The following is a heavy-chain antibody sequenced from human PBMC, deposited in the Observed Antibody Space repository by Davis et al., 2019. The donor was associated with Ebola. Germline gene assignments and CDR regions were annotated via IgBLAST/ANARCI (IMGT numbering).Heavy chain of an antibody. D-gene: IGHD4-23*01. V-gene: IGHV3-23*01. J-gene: IGHJ4*02. CDR3: ANLDYGDNSGVDY. CDR1: GFTFSSYA. CDR2: ISGSGGST. Sequence: GGSLRLSCAASGFTFSSYAMSWIRQAPGKGLEWVSAISGSGGSTYYADSVKGRFTISRDNSKNTLYLQMNSLRAEDTAVYYCANLDYGDNSGVDYWGQGTLVTVSS.